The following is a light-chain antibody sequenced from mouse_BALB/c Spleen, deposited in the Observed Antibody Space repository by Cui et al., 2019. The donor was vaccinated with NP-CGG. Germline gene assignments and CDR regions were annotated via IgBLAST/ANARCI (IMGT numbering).Light chain of an antibody. CDR2: GTN. CDR1: TGAVTTNNY. J-gene: IGLJ1*01. CDR3: ALWYSNHWV. Sequence: QAVVTQESALTTSPGETVTLTCRSRTGAVTTNNYANWVQEKPDHLFTGLIGGTNNRPPGVPARFSGSLIGDKTALTITGAQTEDEAIYFCALWYSNHWVFSGGTKLTVL. V-gene: IGLV1*01.